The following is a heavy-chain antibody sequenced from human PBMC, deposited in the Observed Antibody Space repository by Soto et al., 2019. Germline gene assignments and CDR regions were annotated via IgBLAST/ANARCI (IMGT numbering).Heavy chain of an antibody. CDR3: VRDGTKTLRDWFAP. D-gene: IGHD1-1*01. V-gene: IGHV4-4*07. Sequence: PSETLSLTCTVSGASISGFYWSWIRKSAGKGLEWIGRIYATGTTDYNPSLKSRVMMPVDTSKKQFSLKLRSVTAADTAVYYCVRDGTKTLRDWFAPWGQGISVTVSS. CDR1: GASISGFY. CDR2: IYATGTT. J-gene: IGHJ5*02.